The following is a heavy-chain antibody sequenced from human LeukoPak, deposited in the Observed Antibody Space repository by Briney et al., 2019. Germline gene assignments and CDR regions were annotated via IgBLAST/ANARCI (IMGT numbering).Heavy chain of an antibody. J-gene: IGHJ4*02. Sequence: SETLSLTCTVSGGSISSDYWSWIRLPPGKGLEWIGYIHYSGTTNYNPSLKSRVTISVDTSKYQFSLKLSSVTAADTAVYYCVRHGAGHVGYWGQGTLVTVSS. CDR3: VRHGAGHVGY. CDR2: IHYSGTT. CDR1: GGSISSDY. V-gene: IGHV4-59*08. D-gene: IGHD1-26*01.